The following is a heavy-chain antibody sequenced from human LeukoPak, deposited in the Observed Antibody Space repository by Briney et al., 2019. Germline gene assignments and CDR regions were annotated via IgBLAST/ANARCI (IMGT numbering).Heavy chain of an antibody. D-gene: IGHD2-2*01. CDR1: GGSVSNYY. CDR3: ARVRIVVVPAAILRFDP. V-gene: IGHV4-39*07. Sequence: PSETLSLTCTVSGGSVSNYYRGWIRQPPGKGLEWIGSIYYSGSTYYNPSLKSRVTISVDTSKNQFSLKLSSVTAADTAVYYCARVRIVVVPAAILRFDPWGQGTLVTVSS. CDR2: IYYSGST. J-gene: IGHJ5*02.